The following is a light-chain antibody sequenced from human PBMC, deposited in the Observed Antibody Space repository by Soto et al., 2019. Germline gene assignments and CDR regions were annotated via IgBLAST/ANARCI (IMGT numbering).Light chain of an antibody. CDR1: QSVGPN. J-gene: IGKJ4*01. CDR2: HVS. Sequence: IVLTQSPATLSVSPGYSATLPGRASQSVGPNLVWYQQRFGQSPRLLIYHVSTRATGVPARFSGSGSETEFTLTISSLQSEDFAIYYCQQYNSLPLTFGGGTKVDI. V-gene: IGKV3-15*01. CDR3: QQYNSLPLT.